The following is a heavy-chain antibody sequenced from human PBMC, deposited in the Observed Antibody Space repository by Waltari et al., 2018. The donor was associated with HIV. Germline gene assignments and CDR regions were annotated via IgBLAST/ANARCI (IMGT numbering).Heavy chain of an antibody. Sequence: VQVVEYGGGLIQPGGFLRLSCAVFGLTVSRKNTSWVGQAQGKWLDVVSVINSGSTKYYAHSVKGRFIISTDSSKNTLYLQMNSLRVEDTAVYYCVRGGGDPAVRRTAGYQYYGMYVWGQGTTVTVSS. CDR1: GLTVSRKN. D-gene: IGHD3-10*01. J-gene: IGHJ6*02. CDR2: INSGSTK. CDR3: VRGGGDPAVRRTAGYQYYGMYV. V-gene: IGHV3-53*01.